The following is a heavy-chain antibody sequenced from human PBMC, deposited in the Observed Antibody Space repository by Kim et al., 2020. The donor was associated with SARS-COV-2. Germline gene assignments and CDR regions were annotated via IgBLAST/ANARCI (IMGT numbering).Heavy chain of an antibody. D-gene: IGHD6-13*01. J-gene: IGHJ4*02. CDR3: AKGIISRYSSSWHDY. CDR2: ISGSGGST. V-gene: IGHV3-23*01. Sequence: GGSLRLSCAASGFSFSSYAMSWVRQAPGKGLEWVSAISGSGGSTYYADSVKGRFTISRDNSKNTLYLQMNSLRAEDTAVYYCAKGIISRYSSSWHDYWGQGTLVTVSS. CDR1: GFSFSSYA.